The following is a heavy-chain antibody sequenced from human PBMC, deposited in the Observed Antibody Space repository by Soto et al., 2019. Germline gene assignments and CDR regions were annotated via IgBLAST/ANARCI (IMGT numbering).Heavy chain of an antibody. V-gene: IGHV1-69*01. CDR3: ARDDVGNGYPRDNNWFDP. J-gene: IGHJ5*02. CDR1: GGTFSSYA. CDR2: ITPIFGTA. D-gene: IGHD5-12*01. Sequence: QVQLVQSGAEVKKPGSSVKVSCKASGGTFSSYAISWVRQAPGQGLEWMGGITPIFGTANYAQKFQGRVTITGDESTSTAYMELSSLRSEDTAVYYCARDDVGNGYPRDNNWFDPWGQGTLVTVSS.